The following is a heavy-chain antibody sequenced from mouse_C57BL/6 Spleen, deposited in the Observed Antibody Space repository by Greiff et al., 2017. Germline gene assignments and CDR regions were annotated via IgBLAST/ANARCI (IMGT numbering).Heavy chain of an antibody. J-gene: IGHJ2*01. Sequence: QVQLQQPGAELVKPGASVKMSCKASGYTFTSYWITWVKKRPGQGLEWIGDIYPGSGSTNYNEKFKSKATLTVDTSSSTAYMQLSSLTSEDSAVYYCAAAQAPTYYFDYWGQGTTLTVSS. CDR2: IYPGSGST. CDR1: GYTFTSYW. D-gene: IGHD3-2*02. V-gene: IGHV1-55*01. CDR3: AAAQAPTYYFDY.